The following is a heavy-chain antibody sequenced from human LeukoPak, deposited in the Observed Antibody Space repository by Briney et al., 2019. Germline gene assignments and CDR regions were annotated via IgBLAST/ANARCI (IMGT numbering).Heavy chain of an antibody. J-gene: IGHJ4*02. D-gene: IGHD5-24*01. CDR2: ISYDGSNK. CDR1: GYTFSSYA. Sequence: PGGSLRLSCAASGYTFSSYAMHWVREAPGKGLEWVAVISYDGSNKYYADSVKGRFTISRDNSKNTLYLQMNSLRAEDTAVYYCANCQDGYNLGTPDYWGQGTLVTVSS. CDR3: ANCQDGYNLGTPDY. V-gene: IGHV3-30*04.